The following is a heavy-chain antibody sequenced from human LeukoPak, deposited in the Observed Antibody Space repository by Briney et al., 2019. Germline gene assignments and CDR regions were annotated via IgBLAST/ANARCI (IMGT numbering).Heavy chain of an antibody. CDR2: IYTSGST. CDR1: GGSISSGSYY. CDR3: ARQPSIAAATVGAFDI. V-gene: IGHV4-61*02. Sequence: PSETLSLTCTVSGGSISSGSYYWSWIRQPAGKGLEWIGRIYTSGSTNYNPSLKSRVTISVDTSKNQFSLKLSSVTAADTAVYYCARQPSIAAATVGAFDIWGQGTMVTVSS. J-gene: IGHJ3*02. D-gene: IGHD6-13*01.